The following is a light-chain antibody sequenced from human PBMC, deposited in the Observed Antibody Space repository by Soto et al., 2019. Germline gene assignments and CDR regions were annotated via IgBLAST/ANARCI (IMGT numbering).Light chain of an antibody. CDR2: AAS. CDR1: QGISSY. V-gene: IGKV1-8*01. J-gene: IGKJ3*01. CDR3: QQYDSYPFT. Sequence: ALRMTQSPSSFSASTGDRVTITCRASQGISSYLAWYQQKPGKAPKLLIYAASTLQSGVPSRFSGSGSGTDFTLTISCLQSEDFATYYCQQYDSYPFTFGPGTKVDIK.